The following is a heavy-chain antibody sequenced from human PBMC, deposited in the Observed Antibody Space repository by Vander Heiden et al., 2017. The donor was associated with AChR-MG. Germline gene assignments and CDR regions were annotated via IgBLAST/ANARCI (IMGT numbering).Heavy chain of an antibody. CDR1: GFTVDSYE. CDR3: ARDRGSGWYRPFDY. J-gene: IGHJ4*02. CDR2: ISTSGSTI. D-gene: IGHD6-19*01. V-gene: IGHV3-48*03. Sequence: EVQLVESGGGLVQPGGSLRLSCAASGFTVDSYEMNWLRQAPGKGLEWILYISTSGSTIYYADSVKGRFTISRDNSKNSLYLQMNSLRAEDTAVYYCARDRGSGWYRPFDYWGQGTLVTVSS.